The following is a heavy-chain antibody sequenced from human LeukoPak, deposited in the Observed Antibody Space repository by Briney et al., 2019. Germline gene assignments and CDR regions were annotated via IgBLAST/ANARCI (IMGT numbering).Heavy chain of an antibody. CDR2: ISYDGSNK. CDR1: GFTFSSYA. CDR3: ARAGVGSSGYPGAGI. Sequence: GGSLRLSCAASGFTFSSYAMHWVRQAPGKGLEWVAVISYDGSNKYYADYVKGRFTISRDNSKNTLYLQMNSLRAEDTAVYYCARAGVGSSGYPGAGIWGQGTMVTVSS. D-gene: IGHD3-22*01. J-gene: IGHJ3*02. V-gene: IGHV3-30-3*01.